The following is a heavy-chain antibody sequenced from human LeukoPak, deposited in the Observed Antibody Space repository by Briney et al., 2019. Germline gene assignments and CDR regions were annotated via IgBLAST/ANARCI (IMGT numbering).Heavy chain of an antibody. CDR2: ISSSSSYI. J-gene: IGHJ3*02. V-gene: IGHV3-21*01. Sequence: GGSLRLSCAASGFTFSSYSMSWVRQAPGKGLEWVSSISSSSSYIYHADSVKGRFTISKDNAKNSLYLQMNSLRAEDTAVYYCAREQTPGTPDAFDIWGQGTMVTVSS. D-gene: IGHD2-15*01. CDR1: GFTFSSYS. CDR3: AREQTPGTPDAFDI.